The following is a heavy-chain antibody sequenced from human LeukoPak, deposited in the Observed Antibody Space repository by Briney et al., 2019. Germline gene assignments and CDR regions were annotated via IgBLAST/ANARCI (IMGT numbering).Heavy chain of an antibody. CDR2: INPNSGGT. V-gene: IGHV1-2*02. CDR3: ASGFSRAAADTGYSDY. J-gene: IGHJ4*02. CDR1: GYTFTAYY. D-gene: IGHD6-13*01. Sequence: ASVKVSCKASGYTFTAYYMHWVRQAPGQGLEWMRWINPNSGGTKYAQKFQGRVTMTRDTSISTAYMELSRLRSDDTAVYYCASGFSRAAADTGYSDYWGQGTLVTVSS.